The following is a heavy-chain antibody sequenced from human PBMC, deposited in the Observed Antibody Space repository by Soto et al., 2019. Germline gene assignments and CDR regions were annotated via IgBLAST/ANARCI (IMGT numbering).Heavy chain of an antibody. Sequence: EVQLVESGGGLVKPGGSLRLSCAASGFTFSNAWMSWVRQAPGKGLEWVGRIKSEADGGATDYAAPVKGRFTISRDDSKNTLYLQMNSLKAEDTAVYYCPTADLLWFGETHLNWGQGTLVTVSS. CDR2: IKSEADGGAT. V-gene: IGHV3-15*01. CDR1: GFTFSNAW. CDR3: PTADLLWFGETHLN. D-gene: IGHD3-10*01. J-gene: IGHJ4*02.